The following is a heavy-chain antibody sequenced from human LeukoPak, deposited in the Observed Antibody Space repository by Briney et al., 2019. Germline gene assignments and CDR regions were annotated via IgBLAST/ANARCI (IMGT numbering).Heavy chain of an antibody. CDR2: IYYSGST. CDR1: GGSISSYY. Sequence: SETLSLTCTVSGGSISSYYWSWIRQPPGKGLEWIGYIYYSGSTNYNPSLKSRVTISVDTSKNQFSLKLSSVTAADTAVYYCAREGYCSSTSCYATDPYYFDYWGQGTLVTVSS. J-gene: IGHJ4*02. V-gene: IGHV4-59*01. D-gene: IGHD2-2*01. CDR3: AREGYCSSTSCYATDPYYFDY.